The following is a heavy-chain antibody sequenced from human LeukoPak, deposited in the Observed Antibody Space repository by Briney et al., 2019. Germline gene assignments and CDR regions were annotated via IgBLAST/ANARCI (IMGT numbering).Heavy chain of an antibody. V-gene: IGHV3-30-3*01. CDR3: ARDREA. Sequence: PGGSLRLSCAASGFTFSSYAMHWVRQAPGKGLEWVAVISYDGSNKYYADSVKGRFTISRDNSRNTLYLQMNSLRAEDTAVYYCARDREAWGQGTLVTVSS. CDR1: GFTFSSYA. D-gene: IGHD1-26*01. J-gene: IGHJ5*02. CDR2: ISYDGSNK.